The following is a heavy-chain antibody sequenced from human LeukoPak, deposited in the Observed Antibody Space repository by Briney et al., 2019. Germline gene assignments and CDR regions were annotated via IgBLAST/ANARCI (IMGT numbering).Heavy chain of an antibody. Sequence: GESLKISCQGSGSSFISYWIGWVRQLPGKGLEWMGIIYPYDSNTRYSPSFQGQVTISADKSMSTAYLQWSSLKASDAAIYYCARRGYNYPYDYWGQGTLVTVSS. J-gene: IGHJ4*02. D-gene: IGHD5-18*01. CDR1: GSSFISYW. CDR3: ARRGYNYPYDY. CDR2: IYPYDSNT. V-gene: IGHV5-51*01.